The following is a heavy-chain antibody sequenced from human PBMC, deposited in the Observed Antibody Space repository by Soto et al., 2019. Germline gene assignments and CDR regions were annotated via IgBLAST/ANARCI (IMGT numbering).Heavy chain of an antibody. V-gene: IGHV4-59*01. CDR2: IYYSGST. CDR1: GGSISSYY. J-gene: IGHJ4*02. Sequence: KTSETLSLTCTVSGGSISSYYWSWIRQPPGKGLEWIGYIYYSGSTNYNPSLKSRVTISVDTSKNQFSLKLSSVTAADTAVYYCARDQAADPSYFDYWGQGTLVTVSS. CDR3: ARDQAADPSYFDY. D-gene: IGHD6-25*01.